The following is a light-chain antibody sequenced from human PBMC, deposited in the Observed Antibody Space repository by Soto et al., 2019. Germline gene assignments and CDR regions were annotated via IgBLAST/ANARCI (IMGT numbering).Light chain of an antibody. CDR2: GAA. V-gene: IGKV3-15*01. Sequence: EIVLSQSPVPRSVSPGDRATLSCTASQGVAANLAGYQQKPGQAPILLIYGAAPRATGIPDTFSGSGSATAFTLTISSLQSDDFAGYYCQQYNDWPQTCGQGTQVES. CDR3: QQYNDWPQT. J-gene: IGKJ1*01. CDR1: QGVAAN.